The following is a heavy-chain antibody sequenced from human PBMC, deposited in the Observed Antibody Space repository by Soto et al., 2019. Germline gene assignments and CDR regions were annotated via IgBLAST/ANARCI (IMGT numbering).Heavy chain of an antibody. CDR2: IDPKNGNT. Sequence: ASVKVSCKASGYTFTTFGISWVRQAPGQGLEWMGWIDPKNGNTKDAQKFQGRITMTTDTSTSTAYMELRSLRSDDTAVYYCAKEYCDSPRCFWPDDGGQGALVPVAS. CDR3: AKEYCDSPRCFWPDD. V-gene: IGHV1-18*01. D-gene: IGHD3-16*01. CDR1: GYTFTTFG. J-gene: IGHJ1*01.